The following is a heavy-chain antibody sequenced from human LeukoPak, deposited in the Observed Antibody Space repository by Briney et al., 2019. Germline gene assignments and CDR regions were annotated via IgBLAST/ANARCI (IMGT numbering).Heavy chain of an antibody. CDR3: VRDFRSADY. CDR2: ICPDGTGI. CDR1: GFNFSLYC. V-gene: IGHV3-74*01. J-gene: IGHJ4*02. Sequence: GGSLRLSCAASGFNFSLYCMHWVRQAPGKGPMWVSRICPDGTGISYADSVKARFTTSRDNAKNTVYLQMNGLREEDTAVYYCVRDFRSADYWGQGTLVTVSS.